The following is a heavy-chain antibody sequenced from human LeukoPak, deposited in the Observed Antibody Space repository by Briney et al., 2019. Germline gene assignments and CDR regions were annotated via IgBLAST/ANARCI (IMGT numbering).Heavy chain of an antibody. CDR3: AKGSIAAAGV. Sequence: PGGSLRPSCAASGFTFSSYAMHWVRQAPGKGLEWVAVISYDGSNKYYADSVKGRFTISRDNSKNTLYLQMNSLRAEDTAVYYCAKGSIAAAGVWGQGTLVTVSS. CDR2: ISYDGSNK. V-gene: IGHV3-30-3*01. J-gene: IGHJ4*02. D-gene: IGHD6-13*01. CDR1: GFTFSSYA.